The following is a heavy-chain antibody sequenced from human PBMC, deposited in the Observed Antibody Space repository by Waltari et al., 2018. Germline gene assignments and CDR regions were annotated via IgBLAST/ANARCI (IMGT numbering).Heavy chain of an antibody. D-gene: IGHD6-13*01. J-gene: IGHJ1*01. V-gene: IGHV4-38-2*01. Sequence: QVQLQESGPGLVKPSETLSLTCAVSGYSISSGYYWGWIRQPPGKGLEWIGSIYHSGSTYYNPSLKSRVTISVDTSKNQFSLKLSSVTAADTAVYYCARLEGQQLHVQHWGQGTLVTVSS. CDR2: IYHSGST. CDR1: GYSISSGYY. CDR3: ARLEGQQLHVQH.